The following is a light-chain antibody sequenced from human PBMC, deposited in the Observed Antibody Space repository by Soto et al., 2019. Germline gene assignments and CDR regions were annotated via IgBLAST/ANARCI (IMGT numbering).Light chain of an antibody. J-gene: IGLJ1*01. CDR2: HVT. CDR1: SSDIGAYNY. V-gene: IGLV2-11*01. Sequence: QSALTQPRSVSGSPGQSVTISCTGTSSDIGAYNYVSWYQQHPGKAPKLMIYHVTKRPSGVPDRFSGSKSGNAASLTISGLQAEDEDDYYCCTDAGTYKVFGNGTKVTVL. CDR3: CTDAGTYKV.